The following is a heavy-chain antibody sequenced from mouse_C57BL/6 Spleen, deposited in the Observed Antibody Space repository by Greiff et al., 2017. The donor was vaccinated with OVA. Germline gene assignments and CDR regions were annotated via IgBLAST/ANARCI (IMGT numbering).Heavy chain of an antibody. CDR2: INPSTGGT. Sequence: VQLKESGPELVKPGASVKISCKASGYSFTGYYMNWVKQSPEKSLEWIGEINPSTGGTTYNQKFKAKATLTVDKSSSTAYMQLKSLTSEDSAVYYCAGAFAYWGQGTLVTVSA. J-gene: IGHJ3*01. CDR1: GYSFTGYY. CDR3: AGAFAY. V-gene: IGHV1-42*01. D-gene: IGHD3-1*01.